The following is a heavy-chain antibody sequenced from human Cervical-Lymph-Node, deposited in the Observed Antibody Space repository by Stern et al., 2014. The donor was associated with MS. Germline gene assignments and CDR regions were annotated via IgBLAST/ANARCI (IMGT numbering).Heavy chain of an antibody. D-gene: IGHD1-26*01. J-gene: IGHJ2*01. Sequence: QLVQSGGEVKKPGSSVKVSCMASGGSFNNHAVSWVRQAPGQGLEWLGGIILIFGAPDYAQKFQGRVTITADESTSTVYMEFSSLRSEDTAMYYCAKGRGSYWFFDLWGRGTLVIVSS. CDR3: AKGRGSYWFFDL. V-gene: IGHV1-69*01. CDR1: GGSFNNHA. CDR2: IILIFGAP.